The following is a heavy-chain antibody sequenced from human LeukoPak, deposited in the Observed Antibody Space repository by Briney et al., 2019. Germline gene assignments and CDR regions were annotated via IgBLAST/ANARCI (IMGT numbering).Heavy chain of an antibody. V-gene: IGHV4-34*01. CDR1: GGSFSGYY. Sequence: PSETLSLTCAVYGGSFSGYYWSWIRQPPGKGLEWIGETNHSGSTNYNPSLKSRVTISVDTSKNQFSLKLSSVTAADTAVYYCAREARGSSGYHDYWGQGTLVTVSS. D-gene: IGHD3-22*01. J-gene: IGHJ4*02. CDR3: AREARGSSGYHDY. CDR2: TNHSGST.